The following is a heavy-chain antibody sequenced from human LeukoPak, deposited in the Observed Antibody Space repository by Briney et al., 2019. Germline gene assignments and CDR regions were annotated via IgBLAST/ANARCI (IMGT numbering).Heavy chain of an antibody. CDR1: GYTFSNFG. J-gene: IGHJ4*02. CDR2: ISGNNDNP. Sequence: GASVKVSCKASGYTFSNFGISWVRQAPGQGLEWMGWISGNNDNPNYGQNFQRRFTVTSDSSTSTAYMELRNLRSDGTAVYYCARDGTSTDDYWGQGTLVTVSS. CDR3: ARDGTSTDDY. V-gene: IGHV1-18*01. D-gene: IGHD2-2*01.